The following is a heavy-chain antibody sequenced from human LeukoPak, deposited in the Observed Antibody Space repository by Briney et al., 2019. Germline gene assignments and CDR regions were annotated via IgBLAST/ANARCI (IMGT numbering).Heavy chain of an antibody. V-gene: IGHV3-74*01. Sequence: PGGSLRLSCAVSGFTFSSYWMHWVRQAPGKGLVWLSRISGDESSTSYADSVKGRFTISRDNAKNTLFLQMNSLRAEDTAVYYCAKDRQRGCSGGSCYSHAFDIWGQGTMVTVSS. CDR3: AKDRQRGCSGGSCYSHAFDI. J-gene: IGHJ3*02. CDR1: GFTFSSYW. CDR2: ISGDESST. D-gene: IGHD2-15*01.